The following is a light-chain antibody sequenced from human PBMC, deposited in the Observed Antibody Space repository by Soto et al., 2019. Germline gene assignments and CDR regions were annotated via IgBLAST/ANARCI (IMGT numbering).Light chain of an antibody. CDR3: ATWDDIGYG. Sequence: QSVLTQSPSVSGTPGQRVTISCSGSSSNIGNNPVSWYQHVPGAAPKLLIYTNSQRPLGVPVRFSGSKSGTSASLTISGLKSEDEADYYCATWDDIGYGFGIGTKVTVL. V-gene: IGLV1-44*01. J-gene: IGLJ1*01. CDR2: TNS. CDR1: SSNIGNNP.